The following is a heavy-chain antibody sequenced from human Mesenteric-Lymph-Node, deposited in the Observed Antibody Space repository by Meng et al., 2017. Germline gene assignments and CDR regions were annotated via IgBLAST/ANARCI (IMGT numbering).Heavy chain of an antibody. CDR1: GFTFSSYS. Sequence: ELQLVESGGGLVKPGGSLRLSCAASGFTFSSYSMNWVRQAPGKGLEWVSSISSSSSYIYYADSVKGRFTISRDNAKNSLYLQMNSLRAEDTALYYCARDPGGEAAIGLWGRGTLVTVSS. CDR2: ISSSSSYI. V-gene: IGHV3-21*01. CDR3: ARDPGGEAAIGL. J-gene: IGHJ2*01. D-gene: IGHD2-2*01.